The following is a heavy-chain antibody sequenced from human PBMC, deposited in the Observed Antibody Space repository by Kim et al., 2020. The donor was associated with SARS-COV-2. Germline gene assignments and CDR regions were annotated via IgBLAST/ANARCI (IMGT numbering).Heavy chain of an antibody. D-gene: IGHD6-19*01. J-gene: IGHJ4*02. V-gene: IGHV3-74*01. CDR2: INSDGSSA. CDR3: ARDPDRGGWSFFDS. Sequence: GGSLRLSCEASGFTISTYWMHWVRQAPGKGLVWVSRINSDGSSATYADSVKGRFIISRDNARNTLYLQMNSLRAEDTAVYYCARDPDRGGWSFFDSWGQGNLVTVSS. CDR1: GFTISTYW.